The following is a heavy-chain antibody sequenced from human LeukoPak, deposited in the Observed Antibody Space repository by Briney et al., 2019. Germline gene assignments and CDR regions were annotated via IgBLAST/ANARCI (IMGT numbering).Heavy chain of an antibody. J-gene: IGHJ3*02. CDR3: ARVPAAISAFDI. CDR2: IYYSGST. Sequence: SETLSLTCTVSGGSISSYYWSWIRQPPGKGLEWIGYIYYSGSTNYNPSLKSRVTISVDTSKNQFSLKLSSVTAADTAVYYCARVPAAISAFDIWGQGTIVTVSS. V-gene: IGHV4-59*01. CDR1: GGSISSYY. D-gene: IGHD2-2*02.